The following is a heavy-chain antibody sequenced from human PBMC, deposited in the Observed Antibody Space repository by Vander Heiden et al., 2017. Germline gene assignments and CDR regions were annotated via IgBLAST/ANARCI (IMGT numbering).Heavy chain of an antibody. D-gene: IGHD3-9*01. Sequence: LQLQESGPGLVKPSETLSLTCPVPGGSISSSSYYWVWIRQPPGKGLEWIGSIYYSGSTYYNPSLKSRVTISVDTSKNQFSLKLSSVTAADTAVYYCARGGAYYDILTGYYKGDAFDIWGQGTMVTVSS. J-gene: IGHJ3*02. CDR2: IYYSGST. V-gene: IGHV4-39*01. CDR1: GGSISSSSYY. CDR3: ARGGAYYDILTGYYKGDAFDI.